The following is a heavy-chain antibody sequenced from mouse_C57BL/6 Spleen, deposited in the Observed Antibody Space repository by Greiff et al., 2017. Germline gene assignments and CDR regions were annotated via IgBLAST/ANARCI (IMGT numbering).Heavy chain of an antibody. CDR3: TTQYSNQAWCAY. J-gene: IGHJ3*01. D-gene: IGHD2-5*01. CDR2: IDPETGGT. V-gene: IGHV1-15*01. Sequence: QVQLQQSGAELVRPGASVTLSCKASGYTFTDYEMHWVKQTPVHGLEWIGAIDPETGGTAYNQKFKGKAILTADKSSSTAYMELRSLTSEDSAVYYCTTQYSNQAWCAYWGQGTLVTVSA. CDR1: GYTFTDYE.